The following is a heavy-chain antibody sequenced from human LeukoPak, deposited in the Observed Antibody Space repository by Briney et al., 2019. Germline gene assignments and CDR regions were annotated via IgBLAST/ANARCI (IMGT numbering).Heavy chain of an antibody. V-gene: IGHV4-59*01. D-gene: IGHD1-26*01. CDR1: GGSISSYY. Sequence: SETLSLTCAISGGSISSYYWSWIRQPPGKGLEWIGYIHDSGSTNYNPSLNNRVTFSLDTSKNQFFLKLSSVTAADTAVYYCATYIVGAYNWCDPWGQGTLASVSS. CDR3: ATYIVGAYNWCDP. CDR2: IHDSGST. J-gene: IGHJ5*02.